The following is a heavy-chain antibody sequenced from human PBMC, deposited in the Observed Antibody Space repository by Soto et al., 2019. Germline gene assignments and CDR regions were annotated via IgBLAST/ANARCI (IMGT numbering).Heavy chain of an antibody. CDR3: ARERTSRIVVGTTDY. V-gene: IGHV3-74*01. CDR2: INSAGSST. J-gene: IGHJ4*01. CDR1: GFTFSSYW. Sequence: EVQLVESGGGLVQPGGSLSLSGAASGFTFSSYWMHWVRPAPGKGLVWVASINSAGSSTSYADSVKGRFTISRDNAKNTLYLQMNSMRAEDPAVYYCARERTSRIVVGTTDYWGHGALVTFSA. D-gene: IGHD3-22*01.